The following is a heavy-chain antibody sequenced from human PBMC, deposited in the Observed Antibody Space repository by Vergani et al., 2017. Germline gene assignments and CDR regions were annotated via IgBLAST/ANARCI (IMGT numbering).Heavy chain of an antibody. J-gene: IGHJ6*02. CDR2: ISAYNGNT. D-gene: IGHD2-21*01. Sequence: QVQLVQSGAEVKKPGASVKVSCKASGYTFTSYGISWVRQAPGQGLEWMGWISAYNGNTNYAQKFQGRVTMTTDTSTSTAYMELRSLRSDDTAVYYCARDMTGGEWPPYGMDVWGQGTTVTVSS. V-gene: IGHV1-18*01. CDR3: ARDMTGGEWPPYGMDV. CDR1: GYTFTSYG.